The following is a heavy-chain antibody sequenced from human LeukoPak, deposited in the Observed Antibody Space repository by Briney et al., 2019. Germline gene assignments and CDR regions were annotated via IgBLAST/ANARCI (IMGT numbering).Heavy chain of an antibody. Sequence: PSETLSLTCTVSGGSISSYYWSWIRQPPGKGLEWIGYIYFSGSTNYKSSLKSRVTISVDTSKNQFSLKLSSVTAADTAVYYCARTTEGGYTYGYFYYYYMDVWGKGTAVTISS. D-gene: IGHD5-18*01. CDR1: GGSISSYY. V-gene: IGHV4-59*01. CDR3: ARTTEGGYTYGYFYYYYMDV. CDR2: IYFSGST. J-gene: IGHJ6*03.